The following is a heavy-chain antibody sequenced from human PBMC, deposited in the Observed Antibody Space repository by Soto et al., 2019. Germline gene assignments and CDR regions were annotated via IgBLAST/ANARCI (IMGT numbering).Heavy chain of an antibody. V-gene: IGHV4-4*07. CDR3: VASLAASGLNWLDP. CDR2: XXAXGXT. CDR1: GGSISEKY. J-gene: IGHJ5*02. Sequence: SETLSLTCIVSGGSISEKYWNWVRQPPGKGLXWXGXXXAXGXTXYXXXXKSRVTMSVDASKNQFSLRLTSMTAAHTAVYYCVASLAASGLNWLDPWGRGPLVTVSS. D-gene: IGHD6-13*01.